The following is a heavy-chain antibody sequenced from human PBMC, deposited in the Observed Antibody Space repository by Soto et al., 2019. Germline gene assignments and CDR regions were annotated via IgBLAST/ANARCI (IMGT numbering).Heavy chain of an antibody. CDR1: GFTFSSYE. Sequence: GGSLRLSCAASGFTFSSYEMNWVRQAPGKGLEWVAYISGGGNVKNYADSVKGRFTISRDNAKNSMYLQMNSLRAGDTAVYHCARNMVRIPNWFDPWGQGTLVTVSS. CDR3: ARNMVRIPNWFDP. J-gene: IGHJ5*02. V-gene: IGHV3-48*03. D-gene: IGHD3-10*01. CDR2: ISGGGNVK.